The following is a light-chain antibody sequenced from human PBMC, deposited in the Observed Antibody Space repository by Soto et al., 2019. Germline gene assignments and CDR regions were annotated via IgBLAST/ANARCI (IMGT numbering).Light chain of an antibody. Sequence: DIQMTQSPSSLSASVGDRVTITCRASQSITTYLNWYQQTSGEAPKLLIYAAARLQTGVPSRFSGSGSGTDFTLTISSLQPDDYATYYCQQYHSFWTFGQGTKVDIK. CDR2: AAA. V-gene: IGKV1-39*01. J-gene: IGKJ1*01. CDR1: QSITTY. CDR3: QQYHSFWT.